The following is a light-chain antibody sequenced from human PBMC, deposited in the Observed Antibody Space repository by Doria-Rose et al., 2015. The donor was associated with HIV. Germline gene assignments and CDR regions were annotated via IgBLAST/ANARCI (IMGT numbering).Light chain of an antibody. J-gene: IGKJ3*01. V-gene: IGKV4-1*01. CDR2: WAS. CDR3: QQYYDTPS. CDR1: QSLLYTSKNY. Sequence: DIRVTQSPESLGMSLGERATLNRKSNQSLLYTSKNYLAWYQQKPGQPPNLLIYWASTRQSGVHARFSGSGSGTDFTLTISSLEAEDVAVYYCQQYYDTPSFGPGTTVNIK.